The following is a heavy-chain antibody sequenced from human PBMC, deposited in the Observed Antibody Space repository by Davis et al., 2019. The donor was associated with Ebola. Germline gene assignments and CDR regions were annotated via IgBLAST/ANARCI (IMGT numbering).Heavy chain of an antibody. CDR2: INPRGKA. V-gene: IGHV4-34*01. D-gene: IGHD2-2*01. CDR3: ASPHQIRGGDYFDC. J-gene: IGHJ4*02. CDR1: GGSLSDYF. Sequence: PSETLSLTCAVDGGSLSDYFWGWIRQSPGKGLEWIGEINPRGKAKYNPSLKSRATLSIDTSRKQTSLKMTYLTAADTAVYYCASPHQIRGGDYFDCWGQGTLVTGSS.